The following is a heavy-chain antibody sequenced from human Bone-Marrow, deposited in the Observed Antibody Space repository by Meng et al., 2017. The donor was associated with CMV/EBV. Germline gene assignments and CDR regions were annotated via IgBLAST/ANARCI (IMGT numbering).Heavy chain of an antibody. CDR3: AREGYCSSTSCSFDY. D-gene: IGHD2-2*01. CDR1: GGSISSSSYY. CDR2: IYYSGST. V-gene: IGHV4-39*07. Sequence: LETLSLTCTVSGGSISSSSYYWGWIRQPPGKGLEWIGSIYYSGSTYYNPSLKSRVTISVDTSKNQFSLKLSSVTAADTAVYYCAREGYCSSTSCSFDYWGQGTLVTVSS. J-gene: IGHJ4*02.